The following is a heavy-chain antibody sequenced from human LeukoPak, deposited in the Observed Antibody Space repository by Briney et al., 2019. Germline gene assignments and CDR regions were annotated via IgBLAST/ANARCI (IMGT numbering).Heavy chain of an antibody. D-gene: IGHD5-18*01. Sequence: SETLSLTCTVSGGSVSSGSYYWSWIRQPPGKGLEWIGYIYYSGSTNYNPSLKSRVTISVDTSKNQFSLKLSSVTAADTAVYYCARVVGGYVGYWGQGTLVTVSS. J-gene: IGHJ4*02. CDR2: IYYSGST. CDR1: GGSVSSGSYY. V-gene: IGHV4-61*01. CDR3: ARVVGGYVGY.